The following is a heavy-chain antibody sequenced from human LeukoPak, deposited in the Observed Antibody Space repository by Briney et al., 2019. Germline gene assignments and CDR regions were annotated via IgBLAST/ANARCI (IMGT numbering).Heavy chain of an antibody. D-gene: IGHD6-19*01. CDR3: AKTSSGWYEDTDY. V-gene: IGHV3-7*01. CDR1: GFTFSSYW. CDR2: IKQDGSEK. Sequence: GGSLRLSCAASGFTFSSYWMSWVRQAPGKGLEWVANIKQDGSEKYYVDSVKGRFTISRDNAKNSLYLQMNSLGAEDTAVYYCAKTSSGWYEDTDYWDQGTLVTVSS. J-gene: IGHJ4*02.